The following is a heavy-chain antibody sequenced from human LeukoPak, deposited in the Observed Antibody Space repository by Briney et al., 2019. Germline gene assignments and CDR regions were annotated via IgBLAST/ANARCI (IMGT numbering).Heavy chain of an antibody. CDR2: ISWNSGSI. D-gene: IGHD3-10*01. CDR3: AKDYYGYYYYGMDV. Sequence: PGRSLRLSCAASGFTFDDYAMLCVRPAPGKGLEWVSGISWNSGSIGYADSVKGRFTISRDNAKNSPYLQMNSLRAEDTALYYCAKDYYGYYYYGMDVWGQGTTVTVSS. V-gene: IGHV3-9*01. J-gene: IGHJ6*02. CDR1: GFTFDDYA.